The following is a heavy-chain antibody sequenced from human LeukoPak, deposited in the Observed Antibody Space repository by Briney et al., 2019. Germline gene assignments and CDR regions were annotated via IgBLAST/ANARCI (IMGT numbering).Heavy chain of an antibody. CDR3: ARGFGGYYYDSSGYLDYYFDY. V-gene: IGHV1-69*01. J-gene: IGHJ4*02. D-gene: IGHD3-22*01. Sequence: ASVTVSCKASGGTFSSYAISWVRQAPGQGLEWMGGIIPIFGTANYAQKFQGRVTITADESTSTAYMELSSLRSEDTAVYYCARGFGGYYYDSSGYLDYYFDYWGQGTLVTVSS. CDR2: IIPIFGTA. CDR1: GGTFSSYA.